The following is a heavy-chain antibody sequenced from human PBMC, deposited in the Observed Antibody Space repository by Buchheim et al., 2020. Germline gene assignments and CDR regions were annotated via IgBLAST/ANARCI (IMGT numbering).Heavy chain of an antibody. D-gene: IGHD3-22*01. CDR1: GGSISSTGHY. CDR2: IHYSGST. V-gene: IGHV4-31*03. J-gene: IGHJ3*02. CDR3: ARGLRYDTSPDAFDI. Sequence: QVQLQESGPGLVKPSETLSLTCNVSGGSISSTGHYWTWIRQHPGKGLEWIGYIHYSGSTYYNPSLESRLTISVDTSKNQFSLNLTSVTAADTSVYYCARGLRYDTSPDAFDIWGQGT.